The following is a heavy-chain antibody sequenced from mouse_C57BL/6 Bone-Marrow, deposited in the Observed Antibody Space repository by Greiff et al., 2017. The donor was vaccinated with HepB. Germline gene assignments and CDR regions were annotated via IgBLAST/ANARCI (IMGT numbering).Heavy chain of an antibody. V-gene: IGHV5-4*01. D-gene: IGHD2-4*01. Sequence: EVHLVESGGGLVKPGGSLKLSCAASGFTLSSYAMSWVRQTPEKRLEWVATISDGGSYTYYPDNVKGRFTISRDNAKNNLYLQMSHLKSEDTAMYYCARGFDYDVPYWGQGTTLTVSS. CDR1: GFTLSSYA. CDR3: ARGFDYDVPY. J-gene: IGHJ2*01. CDR2: ISDGGSYT.